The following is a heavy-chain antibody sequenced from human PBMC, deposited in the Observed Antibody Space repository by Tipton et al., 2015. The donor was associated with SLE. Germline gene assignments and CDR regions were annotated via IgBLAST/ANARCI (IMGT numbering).Heavy chain of an antibody. CDR2: IYHSGTA. CDR3: AREDCSSTSCYSDY. D-gene: IGHD2-2*01. V-gene: IGHV4-39*07. J-gene: IGHJ4*02. CDR1: GGSISSSRYY. Sequence: TLSLTCTVSGGSISSSRYYWGWIRQPPGKGLEWIGSIYHSGTAYYNPSLKSRVTISVDTSKNQFSLKLSSVTAADTAVYYCAREDCSSTSCYSDYWGQGTLVTVSS.